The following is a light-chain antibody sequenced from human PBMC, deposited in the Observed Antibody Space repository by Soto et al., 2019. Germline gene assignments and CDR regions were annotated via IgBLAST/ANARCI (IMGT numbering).Light chain of an antibody. Sequence: QSVLTQPPSVSGAPGQRVTISCTGSSSNIGAGYDVHWYRQLPGTAPKVLIYGDTNRPSGVPDRFTGSKSGTSASLAITGLQPEDEADYYCQSYDHSLSGYHVFGSGTKVTVL. CDR1: SSNIGAGYD. CDR3: QSYDHSLSGYHV. V-gene: IGLV1-40*01. J-gene: IGLJ1*01. CDR2: GDT.